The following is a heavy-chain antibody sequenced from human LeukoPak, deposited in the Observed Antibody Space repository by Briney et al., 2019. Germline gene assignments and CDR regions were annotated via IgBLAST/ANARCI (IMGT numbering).Heavy chain of an antibody. CDR1: GGSISSYY. CDR3: ASSGYSYGCAFDY. D-gene: IGHD5-18*01. CDR2: IYYSGST. Sequence: SETLSLTCTVSGGSISSYYWSWIRQPPGKGLEWIGYIYYSGSTNYNPSLKSRVTISVDTSKNQFSLKLSSVTAADTAVYYCASSGYSYGCAFDYWGQGTLVTVSS. J-gene: IGHJ4*02. V-gene: IGHV4-59*01.